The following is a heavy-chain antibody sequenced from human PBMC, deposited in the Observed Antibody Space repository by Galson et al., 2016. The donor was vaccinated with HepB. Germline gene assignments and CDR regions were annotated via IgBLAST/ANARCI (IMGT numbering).Heavy chain of an antibody. Sequence: SETLSLTCTVSGGSISSSSFYWGWIRQPPGKGLEWIGSWYYTGSPFYNPALRSRVSISVDTSKNQLSLQLSFVSAADTAVYHCAREATLHGAAHFDYWGLGILVTVSS. CDR1: GGSISSSSFY. J-gene: IGHJ4*02. CDR2: WYYTGSP. V-gene: IGHV4-39*01. CDR3: AREATLHGAAHFDY. D-gene: IGHD6-25*01.